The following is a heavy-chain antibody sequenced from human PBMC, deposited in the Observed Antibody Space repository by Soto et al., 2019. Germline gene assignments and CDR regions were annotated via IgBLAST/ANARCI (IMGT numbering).Heavy chain of an antibody. Sequence: PGESLRLSCAASGFTVGSHAMSWVRQAPGKGLEWVSSISGSGDGTDYGDSVKGRVTIARDSSSSTLYLQMDNLRGEDTAVYFCTRSRRSILMVYGFGGMDVWGQGTTVTVSS. CDR3: TRSRRSILMVYGFGGMDV. J-gene: IGHJ6*02. D-gene: IGHD2-8*01. V-gene: IGHV3-23*01. CDR2: ISGSGDGT. CDR1: GFTVGSHA.